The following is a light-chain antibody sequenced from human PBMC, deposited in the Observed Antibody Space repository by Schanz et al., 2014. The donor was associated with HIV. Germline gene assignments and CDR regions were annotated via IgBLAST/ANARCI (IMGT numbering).Light chain of an antibody. Sequence: EIVLTQSPGSLSFSPGERATLSCRASQSISSTYLAWYQQRPGQAPRLLIHGASRRATGIPDRFSGSGSGTDFTLTISRLEPEDFAVYYCQQYDSSPPFGQGTKVEIK. V-gene: IGKV3-20*01. CDR3: QQYDSSPP. J-gene: IGKJ1*01. CDR1: QSISSTY. CDR2: GAS.